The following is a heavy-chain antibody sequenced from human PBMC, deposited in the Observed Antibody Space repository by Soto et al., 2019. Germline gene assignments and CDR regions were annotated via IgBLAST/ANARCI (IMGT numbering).Heavy chain of an antibody. CDR3: ARDLDV. CDR1: GFSFSAYW. V-gene: IGHV3-7*01. CDR2: IKQDGSEQ. Sequence: EVQLVESGGGLVQPGGSLRLSCEASGFSFSAYWMSWVRQAPGKGLEWVANIKQDGSEQYYVDSVKGRFTISRNNAKNSLFLQMNSLRAEDTAVFYCARDLDVWGRGTLVTVSS. J-gene: IGHJ2*01.